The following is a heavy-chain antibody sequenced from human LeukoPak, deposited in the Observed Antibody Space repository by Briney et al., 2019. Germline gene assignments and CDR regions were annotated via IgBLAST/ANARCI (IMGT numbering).Heavy chain of an antibody. CDR1: GFTFSSYW. CDR3: VRDRAEGRAWVEFDP. V-gene: IGHV3-66*02. J-gene: IGHJ5*02. Sequence: GGSLRLSCAASGFTFSSYWMSWVRQAPGKAPEWVSVVYRDGDTHYADYARGRFIFSRDNSKNTLYLQMTNLRVEDTAVYHCVRDRAEGRAWVEFDPWGQGTVVTVSS. CDR2: VYRDGDT.